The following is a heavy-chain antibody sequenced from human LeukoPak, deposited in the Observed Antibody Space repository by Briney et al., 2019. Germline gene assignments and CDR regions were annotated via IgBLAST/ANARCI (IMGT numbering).Heavy chain of an antibody. D-gene: IGHD3-3*01. J-gene: IGHJ5*02. CDR3: AKLSGYKYGSWYDH. V-gene: IGHV3-23*01. CDR2: ISGSGGST. Sequence: GGSLRLSCVASGFTFRSYAMSWVRQAPGKGLEWVSAISGSGGSTYYADSVKGRFTISRGNSKNTLYLQMNSLRAGDTAVYYCAKLSGYKYGSWYDHWGQGILVTVSS. CDR1: GFTFRSYA.